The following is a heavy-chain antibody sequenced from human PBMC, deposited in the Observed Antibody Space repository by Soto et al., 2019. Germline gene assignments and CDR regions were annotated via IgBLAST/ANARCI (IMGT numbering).Heavy chain of an antibody. CDR3: AKDFNDEDISPYDY. Sequence: GGSLRLSCAASGFSFSTYGMHWVRQAPGKGLEWVAFISNDGSNKYYADSVKGRFTISRDNSKNTLYLQMNSLRAEDTAVYYCAKDFNDEDISPYDYWGQGTLVTVSS. D-gene: IGHD2-15*01. CDR2: ISNDGSNK. J-gene: IGHJ4*02. CDR1: GFSFSTYG. V-gene: IGHV3-30*18.